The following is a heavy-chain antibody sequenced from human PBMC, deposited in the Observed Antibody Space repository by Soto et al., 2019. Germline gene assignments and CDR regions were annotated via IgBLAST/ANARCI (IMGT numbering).Heavy chain of an antibody. Sequence: SETLSLTCAVSGGSINSGGYSWSWIRQPPGKGLEWIGYIYHSGRTYYNPSLKSRVTVSVDTSKNQFSLKLSSVTAADTAVYYCAREYYYDSSGFDYWGQGTLVTVSS. V-gene: IGHV4-30-2*05. CDR2: IYHSGRT. D-gene: IGHD3-22*01. CDR1: GGSINSGGYS. CDR3: AREYYYDSSGFDY. J-gene: IGHJ4*02.